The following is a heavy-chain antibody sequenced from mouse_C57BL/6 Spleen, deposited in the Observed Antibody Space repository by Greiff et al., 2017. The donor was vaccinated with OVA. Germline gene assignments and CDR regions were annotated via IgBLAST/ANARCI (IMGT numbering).Heavy chain of an antibody. CDR2: IWSGGST. CDR3: AKTGTVTYWYFDV. Sequence: VQLQESGPGLVQPSQSLSITCTVSGFSFTSYGVHWVRQSPGKGLEWLGVIWSGGSTDYNAAFISRLSISKDNSKSQVFFKMNSLQADDTAIYYCAKTGTVTYWYFDVWGTGTTVTVSS. J-gene: IGHJ1*03. V-gene: IGHV2-2*01. D-gene: IGHD4-1*01. CDR1: GFSFTSYG.